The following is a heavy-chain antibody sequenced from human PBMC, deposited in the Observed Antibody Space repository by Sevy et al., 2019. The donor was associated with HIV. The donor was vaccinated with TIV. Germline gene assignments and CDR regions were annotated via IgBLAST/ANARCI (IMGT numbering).Heavy chain of an antibody. D-gene: IGHD3-22*01. Sequence: GGSLRLSCAVSGFTFSNAWMNWVRQAPGTGLQWVGLIKSKIGGETSDYAEPVNGSFAITRNDSKKSVYMQMTSLKTADTVVDNGATAPGYYDSSPFDYWGPGTLVTVSS. J-gene: IGHJ4*02. V-gene: IGHV3-15*01. CDR3: ATAPGYYDSSPFDY. CDR2: IKSKIGGETS. CDR1: GFTFSNAW.